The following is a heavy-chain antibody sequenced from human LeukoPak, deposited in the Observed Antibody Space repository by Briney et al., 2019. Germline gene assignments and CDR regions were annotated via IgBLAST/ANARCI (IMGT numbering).Heavy chain of an antibody. D-gene: IGHD6-19*01. V-gene: IGHV3-30-3*01. J-gene: IGHJ6*02. CDR2: ISYDGSNK. Sequence: GGSLRLSCAASGFTFSSYAMHWVRQAPGKGLEWVAVISYDGSNKYYADSVKGRFTISRDNSKNTLYLQMNSLRAEDTAVYYCARDNSSGWSDYYYYYGMDVWGRGTTVTVSS. CDR3: ARDNSSGWSDYYYYYGMDV. CDR1: GFTFSSYA.